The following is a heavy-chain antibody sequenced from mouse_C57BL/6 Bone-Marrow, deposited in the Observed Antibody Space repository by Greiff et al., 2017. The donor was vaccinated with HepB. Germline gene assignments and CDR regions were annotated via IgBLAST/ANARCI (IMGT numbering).Heavy chain of an antibody. Sequence: EVQLQQSGPVLVKPGASVKMSCKASGYTFTDYYMNWVKQSHEKSLEWIGVINPYNGGTSYNQKFKGKATLTVDKSSSTAYMELNSLTSEDSAVYYCALYYGNYYYFDYWGQGTTLTVSS. V-gene: IGHV1-19*01. J-gene: IGHJ2*01. CDR2: INPYNGGT. D-gene: IGHD2-1*01. CDR1: GYTFTDYY. CDR3: ALYYGNYYYFDY.